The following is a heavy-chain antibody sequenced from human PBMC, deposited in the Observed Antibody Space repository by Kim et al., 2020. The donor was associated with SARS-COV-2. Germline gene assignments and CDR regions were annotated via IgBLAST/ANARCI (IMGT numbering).Heavy chain of an antibody. CDR2: ISYDGTIQ. CDR1: GLTFRNYG. CDR3: AKGPIAVVSGGKMWLDP. V-gene: IGHV3-30*18. J-gene: IGHJ5*02. Sequence: GGSLRLSCAASGLTFRNYGMHWVRQAPGKGLEWVADISYDGTIQYYGDSVEGRFTISRDNSKNTLYLQMNSLRLEDTAVYYGAKGPIAVVSGGKMWLDPWGQGTLVTVSS. D-gene: IGHD2-2*01.